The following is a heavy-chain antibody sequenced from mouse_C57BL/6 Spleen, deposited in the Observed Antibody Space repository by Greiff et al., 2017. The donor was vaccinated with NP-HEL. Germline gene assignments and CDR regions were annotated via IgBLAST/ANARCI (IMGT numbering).Heavy chain of an antibody. CDR1: GYTFNSYW. D-gene: IGHD1-1*01. Sequence: QVQLQQPGAELVKPGASVKLSCKASGYTFNSYWMQWVKQRPGQGLEWIGGIDPANGDTTYNKKFKGKATLTVDTSSSTAYMQLRSLTSADSAVYYCATGGYYDRGVDYWGQGTSVTVSS. V-gene: IGHV1-50*01. CDR3: ATGGYYDRGVDY. CDR2: IDPANGDT. J-gene: IGHJ4*01.